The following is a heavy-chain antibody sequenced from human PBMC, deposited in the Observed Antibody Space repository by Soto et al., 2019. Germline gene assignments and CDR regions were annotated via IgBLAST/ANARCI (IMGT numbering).Heavy chain of an antibody. CDR1: GYTFTSYA. CDR3: ARGGDDCTTTSCYMIDY. CDR2: INAGNGNT. D-gene: IGHD2-2*02. V-gene: IGHV1-3*01. Sequence: QVPLVQSGAEVKKPGASVMVSCQASGYTFTSYAMHWVRQAPGQRLEWMGWINAGNGNTKYSQKFQGRVTITRDTSASTAYRELSSLRSEDTAVYYCARGGDDCTTTSCYMIDYWGQGTLVTVSS. J-gene: IGHJ4*02.